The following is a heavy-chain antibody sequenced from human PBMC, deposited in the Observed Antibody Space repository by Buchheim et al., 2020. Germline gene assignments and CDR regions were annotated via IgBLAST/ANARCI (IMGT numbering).Heavy chain of an antibody. CDR2: IYDSART. J-gene: IGHJ4*02. CDR3: ASYYVGEGGRGY. Sequence: VQLQESGPGVAKPSQTVSLTCTVSGASISSGAHHWAWIRQHPGKGLEGIGCIYDSARTYYNPSLQSRGYISVDTSKNQFSLKLTSATAADTALYYCASYYVGEGGRGYWGQGT. V-gene: IGHV4-31*03. D-gene: IGHD3-10*02. CDR1: GASISSGAHH.